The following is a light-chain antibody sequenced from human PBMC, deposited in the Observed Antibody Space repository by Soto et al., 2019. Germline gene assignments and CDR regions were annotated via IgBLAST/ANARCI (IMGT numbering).Light chain of an antibody. CDR1: QSVSSN. CDR2: GAS. J-gene: IGKJ5*01. Sequence: EVALAQSPAILSVSPGERATLSCRSSQSVSSNLAWYQQKPGQAPRLLIYGASTRATGIPARFSGSGSGTEFTLTISSLQSEDFSVYYCQQYNNWPPFTFGQGTRLEI. V-gene: IGKV3-15*01. CDR3: QQYNNWPPFT.